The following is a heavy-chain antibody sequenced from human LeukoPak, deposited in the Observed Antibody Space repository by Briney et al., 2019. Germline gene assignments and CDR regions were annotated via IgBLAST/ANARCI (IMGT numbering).Heavy chain of an antibody. Sequence: PGGSLRLSCAASGFTFSSYGMHWVRQAPGKGLEWVAFIRYDENNKYYADSVKGRFTISRDNSKNTLFLQMNSLRAEDTAMYYCAKPLRGYSYGHYNYYMDVWGKGTTVTVSS. D-gene: IGHD5-18*01. V-gene: IGHV3-30*02. CDR1: GFTFSSYG. CDR3: AKPLRGYSYGHYNYYMDV. J-gene: IGHJ6*03. CDR2: IRYDENNK.